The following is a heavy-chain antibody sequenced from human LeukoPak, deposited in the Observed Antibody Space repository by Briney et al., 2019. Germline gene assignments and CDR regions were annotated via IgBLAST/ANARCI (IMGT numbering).Heavy chain of an antibody. CDR2: IYYSGST. CDR3: ARGEDYRLPAH. J-gene: IGHJ4*02. D-gene: IGHD4-11*01. V-gene: IGHV4-39*07. CDR1: GGSISNSSYF. Sequence: SETLSLTCTVSGGSISNSSYFWDWIRQPPGKGLEWIGTIYYSGSTYYDPSLKSRVTMSVDTSKNQFSLKLSSVTAADTAVYYCARGEDYRLPAHWGQGTLVTVSS.